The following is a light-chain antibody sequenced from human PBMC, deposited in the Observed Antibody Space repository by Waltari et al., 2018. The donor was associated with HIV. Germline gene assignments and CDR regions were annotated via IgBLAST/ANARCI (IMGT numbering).Light chain of an antibody. Sequence: QSALTKPASVSGTPGKSIVIYCTGTSVEVGYYNYVYGYQQHPGKVPKLVIYDVTSRPSGVANRFSGSKSGNTASLTISGLRADDEADYYCSSYVGSRTYWLFGGGNKLTV. CDR1: SVEVGYYNY. V-gene: IGLV2-14*03. CDR3: SSYVGSRTYWL. J-gene: IGLJ3*02. CDR2: DVT.